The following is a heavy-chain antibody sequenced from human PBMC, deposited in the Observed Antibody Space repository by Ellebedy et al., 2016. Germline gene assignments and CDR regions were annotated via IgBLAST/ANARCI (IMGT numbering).Heavy chain of an antibody. V-gene: IGHV3-33*08. D-gene: IGHD4-23*01. Sequence: GESLKISXAASGFTLSDYAMHWVRQAPGKGLEWVAVIWFDGSNQYYADSVKGRFTISRDNSKNTVSLQMNSLRAEDTAVYYCARVNGGNGLWGGSLDIWGQGTMVTVSS. CDR2: IWFDGSNQ. CDR3: ARVNGGNGLWGGSLDI. CDR1: GFTLSDYA. J-gene: IGHJ3*02.